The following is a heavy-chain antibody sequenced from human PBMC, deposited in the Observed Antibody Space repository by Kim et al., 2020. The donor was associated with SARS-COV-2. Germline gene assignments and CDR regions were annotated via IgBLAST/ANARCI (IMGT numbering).Heavy chain of an antibody. CDR2: INHSGST. CDR3: ARGRPVSSFGRWFDP. Sequence: SETLSLTCAVYGGSFSGYYWSWIRQPPGKGLEWIGEINHSGSTNYNPSLKSRVTISVDTSKNQFSLKLSSVTAADTAVYYCARGRPVSSFGRWFDPWGQGTLVTVSS. D-gene: IGHD2-15*01. J-gene: IGHJ5*02. CDR1: GGSFSGYY. V-gene: IGHV4-34*01.